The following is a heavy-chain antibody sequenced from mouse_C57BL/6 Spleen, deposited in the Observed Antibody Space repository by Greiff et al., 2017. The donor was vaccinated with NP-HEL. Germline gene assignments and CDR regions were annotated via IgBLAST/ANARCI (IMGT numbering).Heavy chain of an antibody. CDR2: INPGSGGT. Sequence: VQLQESGAELVRPGTSVKVSCKASGYAFTNYLIAWVKQRPGQGLEWIGVINPGSGGTNYNEKFKGKATLTADKSSSTAYMQLSSLTSEDSEVYFCARGDHYYGSRGYFDYWGQGTTLTVSS. D-gene: IGHD1-1*01. J-gene: IGHJ2*01. CDR3: ARGDHYYGSRGYFDY. CDR1: GYAFTNYL. V-gene: IGHV1-54*01.